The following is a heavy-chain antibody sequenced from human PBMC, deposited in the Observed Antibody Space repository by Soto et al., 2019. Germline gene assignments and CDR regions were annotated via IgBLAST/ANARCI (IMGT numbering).Heavy chain of an antibody. CDR1: GGSISSSSYY. Sequence: QLQLQESGPGLVKPSETLSLTCTVSGGSISSSSYYWGWIRQPPGKGLEWIGSIYYSGSTYYNPSLKSRVTISVDTSKNQFSLKLSSVTAADTAVYYCARRLVVVVPAAMGDAFDIWGQGTMVTVSS. J-gene: IGHJ3*02. D-gene: IGHD2-2*01. CDR3: ARRLVVVVPAAMGDAFDI. V-gene: IGHV4-39*01. CDR2: IYYSGST.